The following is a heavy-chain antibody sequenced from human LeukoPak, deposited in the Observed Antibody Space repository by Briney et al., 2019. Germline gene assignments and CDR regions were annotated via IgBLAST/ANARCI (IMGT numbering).Heavy chain of an antibody. CDR1: GGSISSSSYY. J-gene: IGHJ4*02. V-gene: IGHV4-39*07. CDR2: IYYSGST. CDR3: ARGYDSSGYYYGSFDY. D-gene: IGHD3-22*01. Sequence: PSETLSLTCTVSGGSISSSSYYWGWIRQPPGKGLEWIGSIYYSGSTYYNPSLKSRVTISVDTSKNQFSLKLSSVTAADTAGYYCARGYDSSGYYYGSFDYWGQGTLVTVSS.